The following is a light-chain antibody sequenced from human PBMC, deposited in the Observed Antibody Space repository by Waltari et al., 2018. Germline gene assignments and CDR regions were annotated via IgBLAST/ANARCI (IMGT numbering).Light chain of an antibody. J-gene: IGKJ1*01. CDR2: GSS. Sequence: VMTQSPATLSVSPGERATLSCRASQSVSSNLAWYQQKPGQAPRLLIYGSSTRATGIPARFSGSGSGTEFTLTISSMESEDTAVYYCQQYHNWPPWTFCQGTKVEIK. CDR3: QQYHNWPPWT. V-gene: IGKV3-15*01. CDR1: QSVSSN.